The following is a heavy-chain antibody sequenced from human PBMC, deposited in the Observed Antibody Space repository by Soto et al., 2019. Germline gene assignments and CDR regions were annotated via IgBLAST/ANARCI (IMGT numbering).Heavy chain of an antibody. CDR2: INHSGST. CDR1: GGSFSGYY. V-gene: IGHV4-34*01. Sequence: ETLSLTCAVYGGSFSGYYWSWIRQPPGKGLEWIGEINHSGSTNYNPSLKSRVTISVDTSKNQFSLKLSSVTAADTAVYYCARGRKPLSYWGQGTLVTVSS. J-gene: IGHJ4*02. CDR3: ARGRKPLSY. D-gene: IGHD3-16*02.